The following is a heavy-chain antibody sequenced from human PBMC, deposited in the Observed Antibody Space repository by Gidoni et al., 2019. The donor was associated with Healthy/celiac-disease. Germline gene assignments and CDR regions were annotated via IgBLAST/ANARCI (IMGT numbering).Heavy chain of an antibody. CDR2: INPNSGGT. CDR3: ARGGKEGSDYYYYYGMDV. CDR1: GDTFTGYY. J-gene: IGHJ6*02. V-gene: IGHV1-2*02. Sequence: QVQLVQSGAEVKKPGASVRVSCKASGDTFTGYYMHWVRQDPGQGLEWMGWINPNSGGTNYAQKFQGRVTMTRDTSISTAYMELSRLRSDDTAVYYCARGGKEGSDYYYYYGMDVWGQGTTVTVSS. D-gene: IGHD1-26*01.